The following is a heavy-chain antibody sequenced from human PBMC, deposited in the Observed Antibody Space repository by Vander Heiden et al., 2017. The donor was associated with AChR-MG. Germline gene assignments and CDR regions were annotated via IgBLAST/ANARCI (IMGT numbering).Heavy chain of an antibody. CDR2: IIPIFGTA. CDR1: GGPFSSYA. Sequence: QVQLVQSGAEVKKPGSSVKVSCKASGGPFSSYAISWVRQAPGQGLEWMGGIIPIFGTANYAQKFQGRVTITADESTSTAYMELSSLRSEETAVYYCARGPTCHRWRGTSCQLDVWGQGTTVTVSS. CDR3: ARGPTCHRWRGTSCQLDV. J-gene: IGHJ6*02. V-gene: IGHV1-69*01. D-gene: IGHD2-2*01.